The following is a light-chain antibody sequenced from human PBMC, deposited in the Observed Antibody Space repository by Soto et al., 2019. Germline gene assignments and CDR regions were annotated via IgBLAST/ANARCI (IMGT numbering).Light chain of an antibody. V-gene: IGKV3-11*01. Sequence: EVVLTQSPATLPLSPGERATLSCRASQSISSYLAWYQQKPGQAPRLLIYYASNRATGIPARFSGSGSGTDFTLTISSLEPEDFAVYYCQQRSNPSTFGQGTRLEIK. J-gene: IGKJ5*01. CDR1: QSISSY. CDR3: QQRSNPST. CDR2: YAS.